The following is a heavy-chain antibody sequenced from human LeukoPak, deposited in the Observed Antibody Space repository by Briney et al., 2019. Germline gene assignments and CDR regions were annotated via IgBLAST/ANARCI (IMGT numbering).Heavy chain of an antibody. CDR3: AKDLSSIAVAGFHY. CDR2: ISGSGGST. V-gene: IGHV3-23*01. Sequence: GGTLRLSCAASGFTFSSYAMNWVRQAPGKGLEWVSAISGSGGSTYYADSARGRFTISTDNSKNTLHLQMNSLRAEDTAVYYCAKDLSSIAVAGFHYWGQGTLVNAS. J-gene: IGHJ4*02. D-gene: IGHD6-19*01. CDR1: GFTFSSYA.